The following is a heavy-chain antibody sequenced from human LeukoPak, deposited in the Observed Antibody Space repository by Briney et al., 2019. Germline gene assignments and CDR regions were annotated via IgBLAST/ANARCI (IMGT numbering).Heavy chain of an antibody. V-gene: IGHV3-48*01. CDR3: ARISDAFDI. Sequence: PGGSLRLSCAASGFTFSSYSMNWVRQAPGKGLEWVSYISSSSSTIYYADSVKGRFTISRDNAKNSLYPQMNSLRAEDTAVYYCARISDAFDIWGQGTMVTVSS. CDR2: ISSSSSTI. CDR1: GFTFSSYS. J-gene: IGHJ3*02.